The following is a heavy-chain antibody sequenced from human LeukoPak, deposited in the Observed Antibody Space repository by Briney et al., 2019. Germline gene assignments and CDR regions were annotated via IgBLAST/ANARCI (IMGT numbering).Heavy chain of an antibody. CDR3: ASSPQQLIGFDY. D-gene: IGHD6-13*01. CDR1: GYTFTGYY. Sequence: ASVKVSCKTSGYTFTGYYMHWVRQAPGQGLEWMGWINPNSGGTNYAQKFQGRVTMTRDTSISTAYMELSSLRSEDTAVYYCASSPQQLIGFDYWGQGTLVTVSS. V-gene: IGHV1-2*02. J-gene: IGHJ4*02. CDR2: INPNSGGT.